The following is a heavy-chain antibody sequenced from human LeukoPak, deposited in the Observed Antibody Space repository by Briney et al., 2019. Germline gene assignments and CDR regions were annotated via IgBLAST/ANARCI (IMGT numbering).Heavy chain of an antibody. CDR2: INHSGST. J-gene: IGHJ3*02. V-gene: IGHV4-34*01. CDR1: GGSFSGYY. CDR3: ASLRGHDAFDI. Sequence: PSETLSLTCAVYGGSFSGYYWSWIRQPPGKGLEWSGEINHSGSTNYNPSLKSRVTISVDTSKNQFSLKLSSVTAADTAVYYCASLRGHDAFDIWGQGTMVTVSS.